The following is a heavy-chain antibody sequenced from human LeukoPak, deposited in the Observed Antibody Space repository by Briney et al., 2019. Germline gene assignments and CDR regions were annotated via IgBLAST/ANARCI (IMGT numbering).Heavy chain of an antibody. CDR2: IKFDGTST. D-gene: IGHD6-13*01. V-gene: IGHV3-74*01. Sequence: GGSLRLSCVASGINFSSYWMYWVRQAPGKGLVCISRIKFDGTSTTYADSVKGRFTFSRDNAKSTLYLQMNSLRVEDTAVYYCARRSAAKSGFDYWGQGTVVSVSS. J-gene: IGHJ4*02. CDR3: ARRSAAKSGFDY. CDR1: GINFSSYW.